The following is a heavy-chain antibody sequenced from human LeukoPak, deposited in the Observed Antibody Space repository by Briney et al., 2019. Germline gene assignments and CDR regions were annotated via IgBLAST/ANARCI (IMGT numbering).Heavy chain of an antibody. V-gene: IGHV3-66*01. CDR3: ATGVLTATGASV. CDR1: GFTVSSNQ. J-gene: IGHJ4*02. D-gene: IGHD6-13*01. CDR2: IQSDDGT. Sequence: GGSLRLSCAASGFTVSSNQMNWVRQAPGKGLEWVSVIQSDDGTNYADSVEGRFTISRDNSKNTLYLQMNSLRAEDAAVYYSATGVLTATGASVWGQGILVTVSS.